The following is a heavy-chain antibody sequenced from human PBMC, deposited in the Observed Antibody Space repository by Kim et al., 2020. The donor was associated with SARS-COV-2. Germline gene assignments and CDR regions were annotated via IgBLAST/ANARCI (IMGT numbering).Heavy chain of an antibody. V-gene: IGHV4-59*01. J-gene: IGHJ6*02. Sequence: SETLSLTCTVSGGSISSYYWSWIRQPPGKGLEWIGYIYYSGSTNYNPSLKSRVTISVDTSKNQFSLKLSSVTAADTAVYYCARGFGGTYYYGMDVWGQGTTVTVSS. CDR1: GGSISSYY. CDR3: ARGFGGTYYYGMDV. D-gene: IGHD3-16*01. CDR2: IYYSGST.